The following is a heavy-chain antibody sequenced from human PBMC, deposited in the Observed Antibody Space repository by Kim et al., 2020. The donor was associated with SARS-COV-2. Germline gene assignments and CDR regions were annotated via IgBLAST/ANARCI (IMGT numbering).Heavy chain of an antibody. D-gene: IGHD3-9*01. CDR3: AIYDILTAYYNGGD. V-gene: IGHV3-48*02. CDR1: GFAFSKYS. Sequence: AGSLRLSCAASGFAFSKYSMNWVRQAPGKGLEWVSYISSSGSTIYYTDSVKGRFTISRDNAKNSLYLQMNSLRDEDTAVYYCAIYDILTAYYNGGDWGQG. CDR2: ISSSGSTI. J-gene: IGHJ1*01.